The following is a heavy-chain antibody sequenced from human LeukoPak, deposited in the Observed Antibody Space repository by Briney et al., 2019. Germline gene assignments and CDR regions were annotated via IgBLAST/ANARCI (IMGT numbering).Heavy chain of an antibody. V-gene: IGHV4-34*01. D-gene: IGHD6-25*01. CDR3: AHRGRSRTAFDY. CDR1: GGSFSGYY. CDR2: INHSGST. Sequence: TSSETLSLTCAVYGGSFSGYYWTWIRQPPGKGLEWIGEINHSGSTYYNPSLKSRITMSVDTSKIQFSLRLSSVTAADTAIYYCAHRGRSRTAFDYWGQGTLVTVSS. J-gene: IGHJ4*02.